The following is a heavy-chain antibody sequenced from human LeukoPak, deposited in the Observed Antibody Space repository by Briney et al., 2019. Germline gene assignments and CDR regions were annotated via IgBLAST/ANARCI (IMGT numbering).Heavy chain of an antibody. CDR1: GVTISSYD. V-gene: IGHV4-59*01. Sequence: SETLSLTCTVSGVTISSYDWSWVRQPPGKGLEWIGYIYYSGSTNYNPSPKSRVTISVDTSKSQYSLKLRSVPAADPAVYYCAGEDSSSWYVYWGQGTLVTVSS. CDR3: AGEDSSSWYVY. CDR2: IYYSGST. D-gene: IGHD6-13*01. J-gene: IGHJ4*02.